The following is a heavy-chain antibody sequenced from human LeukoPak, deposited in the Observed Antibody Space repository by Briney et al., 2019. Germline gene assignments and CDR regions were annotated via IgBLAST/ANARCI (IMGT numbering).Heavy chain of an antibody. Sequence: GGSLRLSCAASGFTFSDYYMSWIRQAPGKGLEWVSYISSSGSTIYYADSVKGRFTISRDNARNSLYLQMNSLRAEDTAVYYCAGYYGSGSYYDYYYGMDVWGQGTTVTVSS. V-gene: IGHV3-11*01. J-gene: IGHJ6*02. CDR2: ISSSGSTI. CDR3: AGYYGSGSYYDYYYGMDV. CDR1: GFTFSDYY. D-gene: IGHD3-10*01.